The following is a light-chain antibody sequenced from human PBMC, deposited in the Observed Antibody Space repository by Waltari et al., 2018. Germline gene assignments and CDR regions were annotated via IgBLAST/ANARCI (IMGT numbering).Light chain of an antibody. Sequence: DIVMTQSPDSLAVSLGERATTNCKSSQSVLYRSNNENYLAWYQQKPGQPPKLLIYWASTRESGVPDRFSGSGSGTDFTLTISSLQAEDVAVYYCQQYYSTPLAFGQGTKVEIK. CDR1: QSVLYRSNNENY. V-gene: IGKV4-1*01. J-gene: IGKJ1*01. CDR2: WAS. CDR3: QQYYSTPLA.